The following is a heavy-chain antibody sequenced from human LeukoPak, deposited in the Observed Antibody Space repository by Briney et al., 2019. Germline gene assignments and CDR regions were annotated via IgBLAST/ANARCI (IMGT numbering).Heavy chain of an antibody. V-gene: IGHV4-34*01. Sequence: PSETLSLTCAVYGGSFSGYYWSWIRQPPGKGLEWIGEINHSGSTNYNPSLQRRVTISVDTSKNQFSLKLSSVTAADTAVYYCARGVMGHGSGNWFDPGGQGTLVTVSS. J-gene: IGHJ5*02. CDR2: INHSGST. D-gene: IGHD3-10*01. CDR1: GGSFSGYY. CDR3: ARGVMGHGSGNWFDP.